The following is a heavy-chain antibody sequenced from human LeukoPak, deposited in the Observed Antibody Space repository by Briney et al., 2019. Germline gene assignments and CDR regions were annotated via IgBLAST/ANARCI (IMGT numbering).Heavy chain of an antibody. D-gene: IGHD2-2*01. Sequence: GASVKVSCKASGYIFTGCYMYWVRQAPGQGREWMGWINPNSGSTNYAQKFQGRVTMTRDKSISTAYMELSRLTSDDTAVYYCARETDIVVVPAVRGAFDIWGQGTMVTVSS. V-gene: IGHV1-2*02. CDR1: GYIFTGCY. J-gene: IGHJ3*02. CDR2: INPNSGST. CDR3: ARETDIVVVPAVRGAFDI.